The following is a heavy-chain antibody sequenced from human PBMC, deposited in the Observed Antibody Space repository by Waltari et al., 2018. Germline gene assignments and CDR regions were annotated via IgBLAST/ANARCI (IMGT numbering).Heavy chain of an antibody. Sequence: QVQLQESGPGLVKPSETLSLTCTVSGGSISSSYWRWIRPPPGKGLEWIGYIYYSGSTNYNPSLKSRVTISVDTSKNQFSLKLSSVTAADTAVYYCAREIGDYYESDAFDIWGQGTMVTVSS. V-gene: IGHV4-59*01. D-gene: IGHD3-22*01. CDR1: GGSISSSY. J-gene: IGHJ3*02. CDR2: IYYSGST. CDR3: AREIGDYYESDAFDI.